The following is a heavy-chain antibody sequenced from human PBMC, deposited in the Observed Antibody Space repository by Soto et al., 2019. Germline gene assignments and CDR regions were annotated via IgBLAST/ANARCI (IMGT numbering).Heavy chain of an antibody. Sequence: QVQLQESGPGLVKPSQTLSLTCTVSGGSITSGGYFWSWIRQHPGKGLAWIGYIYHSGSTFYNPSLQSRVALSVDTSKSQFSLKLNSVTAADTAVYYCARGRLGQLSLTSSFDYWGQGNLVTVSS. CDR3: ARGRLGQLSLTSSFDY. CDR1: GGSITSGGYF. V-gene: IGHV4-31*03. CDR2: IYHSGST. D-gene: IGHD3-16*02. J-gene: IGHJ4*02.